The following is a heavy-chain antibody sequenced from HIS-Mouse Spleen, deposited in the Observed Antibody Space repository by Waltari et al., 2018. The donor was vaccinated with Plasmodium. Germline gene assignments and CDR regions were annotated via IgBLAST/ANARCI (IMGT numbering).Heavy chain of an antibody. CDR1: GFPFSSYW. V-gene: IGHV3-7*01. J-gene: IGHJ2*01. Sequence: EVQLVESGGGLVQPGGSLRLPCAASGFPFSSYWWSWVRQAPGKGLEWVANIKQDGSEKYYVDSVKGRFTISRDNAKNSLYLQMNSLRAEDTAVYYCASSWYWYFDLWGRGTLVTVSS. CDR3: ASSWYWYFDL. D-gene: IGHD6-13*01. CDR2: IKQDGSEK.